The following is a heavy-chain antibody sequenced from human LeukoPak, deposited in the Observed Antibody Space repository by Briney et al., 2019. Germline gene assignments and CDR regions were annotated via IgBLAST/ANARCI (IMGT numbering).Heavy chain of an antibody. CDR1: GLTFSSNW. V-gene: IGHV3-21*01. Sequence: GGSLRLSCATSGLTFSSNWMHWVRQAPGQGLEWVSSISSSSRYIYYADSVKGRFTISRDNVYNSLYLQMNSLRADDTAVYYCARDLGAEGTGGFDYWGQGTLVTVSS. CDR3: ARDLGAEGTGGFDY. D-gene: IGHD2-15*01. CDR2: ISSSSRYI. J-gene: IGHJ4*02.